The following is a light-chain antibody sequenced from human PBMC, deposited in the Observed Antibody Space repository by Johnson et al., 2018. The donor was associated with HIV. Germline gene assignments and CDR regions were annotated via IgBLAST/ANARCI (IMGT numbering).Light chain of an antibody. V-gene: IGLV1-51*02. CDR3: GTWDSSLSAYV. J-gene: IGLJ1*01. CDR2: ENN. CDR1: SSNIGNNY. Sequence: QSVLTQPPSVSAAPGQKVTISCSGSSSNIGNNYVSWYQQFPGTAPKLLIYENNKRPSGIPDRLSGSKSGTSATLGITGLQTGDEADYYCGTWDSSLSAYVFGTGTTITVL.